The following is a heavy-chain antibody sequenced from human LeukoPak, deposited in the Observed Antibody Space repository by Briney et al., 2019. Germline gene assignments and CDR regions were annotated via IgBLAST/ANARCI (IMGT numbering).Heavy chain of an antibody. D-gene: IGHD3-9*01. Sequence: GASLRLSCAASGFIFSNYAMSWVRQAPGKGLEWVSAIGGRDSGTYYADSVRGRFTVSRDDPKNTLYLQMNTLRAEDTAVYYCAKWVDYDILTGYYDSDYWGQGTLATVSS. V-gene: IGHV3-23*01. CDR3: AKWVDYDILTGYYDSDY. CDR2: IGGRDSGT. CDR1: GFIFSNYA. J-gene: IGHJ4*02.